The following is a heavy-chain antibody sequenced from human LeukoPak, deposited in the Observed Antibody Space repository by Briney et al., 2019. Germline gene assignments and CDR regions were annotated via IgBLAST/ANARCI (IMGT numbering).Heavy chain of an antibody. D-gene: IGHD3-10*01. Sequence: GASVKVSCKASGGTFRSYAISWVRQAPGQGLEWMGGIIPIFGTANYAQKFQGRVTITADESTSTAYMELSSLRSEDTAVYYCARDYYGSGSSDWFDPWGQGTLVTVSS. CDR1: GGTFRSYA. CDR2: IIPIFGTA. CDR3: ARDYYGSGSSDWFDP. J-gene: IGHJ5*02. V-gene: IGHV1-69*13.